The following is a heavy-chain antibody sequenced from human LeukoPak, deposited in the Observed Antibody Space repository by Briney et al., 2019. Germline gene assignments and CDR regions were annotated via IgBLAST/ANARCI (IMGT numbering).Heavy chain of an antibody. CDR3: AKGLGRARSGVPSGFDV. Sequence: GGSLRLSCAASGFTFSNYAMSWVRQAPGKGLEWVSGISPTGATTYDAKSVRGRFTISRDNSNNKLYLEMNSLRVDDTAIYYCAKGLGRARSGVPSGFDVWGQGTMVTVSS. V-gene: IGHV3-23*01. D-gene: IGHD1-26*01. J-gene: IGHJ3*01. CDR2: ISPTGATT. CDR1: GFTFSNYA.